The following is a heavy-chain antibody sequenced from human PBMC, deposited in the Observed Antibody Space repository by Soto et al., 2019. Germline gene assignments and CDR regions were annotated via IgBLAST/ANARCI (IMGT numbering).Heavy chain of an antibody. V-gene: IGHV4-30-4*01. CDR2: IYYSGST. D-gene: IGHD5-18*01. CDR1: GGSISSGDYY. J-gene: IGHJ4*02. Sequence: SETLSLTCTDSGGSISSGDYYWSWIRQPPGKGLEWIGYIYYSGSTYYNPSLKSRVTISVDTSKNQFSLKLSSVTAADTAVYYCARTAAMAPFDYWGQGTLVTVSS. CDR3: ARTAAMAPFDY.